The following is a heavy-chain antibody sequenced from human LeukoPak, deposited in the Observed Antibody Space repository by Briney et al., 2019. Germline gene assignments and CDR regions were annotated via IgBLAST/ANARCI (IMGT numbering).Heavy chain of an antibody. V-gene: IGHV3-53*01. CDR2: IYSGGST. CDR1: GFTVSSNY. Sequence: PGGSLRLSCAASGFTVSSNYMSWVRQAPGKGLEWVSVIYSGGSTYYADSVKGRFTISRDNAKNSLYLQMNSLRAEDTAVYYCARDGSSSWYTGYFDYWGQGTLVTVSS. D-gene: IGHD6-13*01. CDR3: ARDGSSSWYTGYFDY. J-gene: IGHJ4*02.